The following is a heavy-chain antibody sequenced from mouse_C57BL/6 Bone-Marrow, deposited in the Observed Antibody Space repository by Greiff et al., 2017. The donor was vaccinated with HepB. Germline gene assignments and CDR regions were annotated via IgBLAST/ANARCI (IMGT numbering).Heavy chain of an antibody. J-gene: IGHJ3*01. V-gene: IGHV5-6*01. CDR2: ISSGGSYT. D-gene: IGHD2-2*01. CDR1: GFTFSSYG. CDR3: ARHTIYYGYDVRVWFAY. Sequence: EVQVVESGGDLVKPGGSLKLSCAASGFTFSSYGMSWVRQTPDKRLEWVATISSGGSYTYYPDSVKGRFTISRDNAKNTLYLQMSSLKSEDTAMYYCARHTIYYGYDVRVWFAYWGQGTLVTVSA.